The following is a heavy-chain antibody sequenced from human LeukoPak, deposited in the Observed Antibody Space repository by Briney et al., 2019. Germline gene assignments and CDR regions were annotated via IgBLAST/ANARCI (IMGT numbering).Heavy chain of an antibody. CDR2: INPNSGGT. CDR1: GYTFTGYY. Sequence: GASVKVSCKASGYTFTGYYMHWVRQAPGQGLEWMGWINPNSGGTNYAQKFQGRVTMTRDTSISTAYMELSRLRSDDTAVYYCARDRYYSSGSGFDPWGQGTLVTVSS. J-gene: IGHJ5*02. CDR3: ARDRYYSSGSGFDP. D-gene: IGHD6-19*01. V-gene: IGHV1-2*02.